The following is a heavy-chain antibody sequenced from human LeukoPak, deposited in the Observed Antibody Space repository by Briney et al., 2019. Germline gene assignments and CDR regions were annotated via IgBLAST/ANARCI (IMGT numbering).Heavy chain of an antibody. CDR1: GGSISSTNYY. Sequence: SETLSLTCTVSGGSISSTNYYWGWIRQPPGKGLEWIGRIYYNGSTYYNPSLKSRLTISLDTSKNQFSLRLSSVTAADTAFYYCARRYNWNDRWDWGQGTLVTVSP. CDR3: ARRYNWNDRWD. J-gene: IGHJ4*02. V-gene: IGHV4-39*07. D-gene: IGHD1-1*01. CDR2: IYYNGST.